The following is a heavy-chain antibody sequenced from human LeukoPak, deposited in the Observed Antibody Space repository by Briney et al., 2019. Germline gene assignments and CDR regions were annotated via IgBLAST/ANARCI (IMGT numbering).Heavy chain of an antibody. V-gene: IGHV3-74*03. CDR3: AREGRVSGYDFDC. CDR2: INSDGSSI. Sequence: PGGSLRLSCAASGFTFSSYWMHCVRQAPGKGLVWVSRINSDGSSITYADSVKGRFTISRDNAKNTLYLQMNSLRVEDTAVYYCAREGRVSGYDFDCRGQGTLVTVSS. J-gene: IGHJ4*02. CDR1: GFTFSSYW. D-gene: IGHD5-12*01.